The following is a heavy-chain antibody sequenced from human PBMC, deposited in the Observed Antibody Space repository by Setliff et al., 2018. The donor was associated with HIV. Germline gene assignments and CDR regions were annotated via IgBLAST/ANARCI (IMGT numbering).Heavy chain of an antibody. V-gene: IGHV1-18*01. CDR2: ISAYNGNT. D-gene: IGHD3-3*01. J-gene: IGHJ4*02. Sequence: ASVKVSCKASGYTFTSYGISWVRQAPGQGLEWMGWISAYNGNTNYAQKLQGRVTMTTDTSTSTAYMELRSLRSDDAAVYYCAREEYHDFWSGFSNWGQGTLVTVSS. CDR3: AREEYHDFWSGFSN. CDR1: GYTFTSYG.